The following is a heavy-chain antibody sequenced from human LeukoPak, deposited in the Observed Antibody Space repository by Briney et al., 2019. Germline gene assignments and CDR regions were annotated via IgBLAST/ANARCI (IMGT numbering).Heavy chain of an antibody. Sequence: PGGSLRLSCAASGFTFSSNAMSWVRQAPGKGLEWLSAISGNGGSTYYADSVMGRFTISRDNSKNTLYLQMNSLRAEVTAVYYCAKRSSGYSFDYWGQGTLVTVSS. CDR1: GFTFSSNA. J-gene: IGHJ4*02. V-gene: IGHV3-23*01. CDR3: AKRSSGYSFDY. D-gene: IGHD3-22*01. CDR2: ISGNGGST.